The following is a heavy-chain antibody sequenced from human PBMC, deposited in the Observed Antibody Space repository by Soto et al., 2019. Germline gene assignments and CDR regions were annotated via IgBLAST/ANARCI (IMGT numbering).Heavy chain of an antibody. D-gene: IGHD3-3*01. Sequence: SETLSLTCAVYGGSFSGYYWSWIRQPPGKGLEWIGEINHSGSTNYNPSLKSRVTISVDTSKNQFSLKLSSVTAADTAVYYCAREERRGRITIFGVVSNWFDPWGQGTLVTVSS. J-gene: IGHJ5*02. CDR2: INHSGST. CDR1: GGSFSGYY. CDR3: AREERRGRITIFGVVSNWFDP. V-gene: IGHV4-34*01.